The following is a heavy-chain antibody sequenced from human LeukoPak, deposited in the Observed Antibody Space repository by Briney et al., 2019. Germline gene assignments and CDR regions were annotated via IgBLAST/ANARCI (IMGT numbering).Heavy chain of an antibody. J-gene: IGHJ6*03. Sequence: GESLKISCKGSGYSFTSYWIGWVRQMPGKGLEWMGIIYPGDSDTRYSPSFQGQVTISADKSVSTAYLQWSSLKASDTAMYYCARIGGSYPARPLDYYYYYMDVWGKGTSVTVSS. D-gene: IGHD1-26*01. CDR1: GYSFTSYW. V-gene: IGHV5-51*01. CDR2: IYPGDSDT. CDR3: ARIGGSYPARPLDYYYYYMDV.